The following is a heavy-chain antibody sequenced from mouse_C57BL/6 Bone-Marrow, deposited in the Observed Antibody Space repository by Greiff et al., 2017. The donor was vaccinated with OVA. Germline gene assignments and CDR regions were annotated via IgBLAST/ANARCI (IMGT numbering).Heavy chain of an antibody. CDR1: GFTFTDYY. CDR2: IRNKANGYTT. D-gene: IGHD1-1*01. Sequence: DVMLVESGGGLVQPGGSLSLSCAASGFTFTDYYMSWVRQPPGKALEWLGFIRNKANGYTTEYSASVKGRFTISRDNSQSILYLQMNALRAEDSATYYCARYYYGSSPYAMDYWGQGTSVTVSS. CDR3: ARYYYGSSPYAMDY. V-gene: IGHV7-3*01. J-gene: IGHJ4*01.